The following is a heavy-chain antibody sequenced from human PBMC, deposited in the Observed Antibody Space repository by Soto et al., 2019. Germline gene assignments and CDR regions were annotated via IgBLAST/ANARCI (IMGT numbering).Heavy chain of an antibody. Sequence: GGSLRLSCAASGFTFSSYAMSWVRQAPGKGLEWVSAISGSGGSTYYADSVKGRFTISRDNSKNTLYLQMNSLRAADTAVYHCLCADGGIDYWGQGTLVTVSS. J-gene: IGHJ4*02. CDR3: LCADGGIDY. D-gene: IGHD1-26*01. CDR2: ISGSGGST. V-gene: IGHV3-23*01. CDR1: GFTFSSYA.